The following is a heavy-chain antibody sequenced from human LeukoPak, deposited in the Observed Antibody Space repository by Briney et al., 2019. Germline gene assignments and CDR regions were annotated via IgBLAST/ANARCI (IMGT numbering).Heavy chain of an antibody. Sequence: GGSLRLSCAASGFSISSHFMTWVRQAPERGLEWVSVIYTGGITHYADSVAGRFTISRDIFKNSLYLQMNNLRVEDTAVYYCARDQVTSGGGLDYWGQGTLVIVSS. CDR1: GFSISSHF. V-gene: IGHV3-53*01. J-gene: IGHJ4*02. D-gene: IGHD4-11*01. CDR2: IYTGGIT. CDR3: ARDQVTSGGGLDY.